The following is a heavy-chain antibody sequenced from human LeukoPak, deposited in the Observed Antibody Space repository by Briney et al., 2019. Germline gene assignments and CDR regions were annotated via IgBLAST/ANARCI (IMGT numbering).Heavy chain of an antibody. D-gene: IGHD3-22*01. CDR2: IYYSGIT. CDR3: AREPPAPGAYSSGYIDY. Sequence: PSETLSLTSTVSVGSISSYYWSWIRQPPGKGLEWIGYIYYSGITNYNPYLQSRVTISVDTSKNQFSLKLSSVTAADTAVYYCAREPPAPGAYSSGYIDYWGQGTLVTVSS. J-gene: IGHJ4*02. V-gene: IGHV4-59*01. CDR1: VGSISSYY.